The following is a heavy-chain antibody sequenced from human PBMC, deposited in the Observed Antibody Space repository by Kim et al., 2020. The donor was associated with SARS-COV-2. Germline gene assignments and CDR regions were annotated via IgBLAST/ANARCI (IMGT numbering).Heavy chain of an antibody. J-gene: IGHJ6*02. D-gene: IGHD2-21*01. CDR3: TKDVLAGGADV. CDR2: SRWNMDTG. Sequence: GGSLRLSCTASGFTFNDHAMHWVRQGPGKGLEWVSGSRWNMDTGDYADSVKGRFTTSRYNAKNALYLQMNSLRPEDTALYYCTKDVLAGGADVWGQGTAAIVS. V-gene: IGHV3-9*01. CDR1: GFTFNDHA.